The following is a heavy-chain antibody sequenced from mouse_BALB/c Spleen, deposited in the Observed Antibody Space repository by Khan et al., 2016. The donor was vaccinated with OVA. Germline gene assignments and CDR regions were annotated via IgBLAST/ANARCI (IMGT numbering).Heavy chain of an antibody. D-gene: IGHD1-2*01. CDR2: IWAGGST. V-gene: IGHV2-9*02. J-gene: IGHJ3*01. CDR3: ARDTTATPY. CDR1: GFSLTSYG. Sequence: QVQLQESGPGLVAPSQTLSITCTVSGFSLTSYGVHWVRQPPGKGLEWLGIIWAGGSTTYYSALISRLSIITDNFKSHVFLKMNSLQTDDTAMYYCARDTTATPYWGQGTLVTVSA.